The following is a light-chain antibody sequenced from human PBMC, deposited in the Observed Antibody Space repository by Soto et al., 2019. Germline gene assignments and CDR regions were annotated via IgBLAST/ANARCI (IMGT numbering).Light chain of an antibody. CDR1: QTISGTY. CDR3: QQYGRSPTWT. Sequence: IVLTQSPATLSSSPGERATLSCGASQTISGTYLACYQQKPGQAPRLLIYSSSSRAAGVSDRFSGSGSGTDFSLTISRLEPEDFAMYYCQQYGRSPTWTFGQGTKVDIK. CDR2: SSS. V-gene: IGKV3-20*01. J-gene: IGKJ1*01.